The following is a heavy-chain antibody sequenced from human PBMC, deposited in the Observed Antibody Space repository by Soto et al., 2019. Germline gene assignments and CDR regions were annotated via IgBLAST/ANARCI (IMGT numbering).Heavy chain of an antibody. V-gene: IGHV1-69*13. D-gene: IGHD2-8*02. Sequence: SLKVSCKASGGTFSIYAISWVRQAPGQGLEWMGGIIPIFGTANYAQKFQGRVTITADESTSTAYMELSSLRSEDTAVYYCAKYANYWDYFDYWGQGTLVTVSS. CDR2: IIPIFGTA. J-gene: IGHJ4*02. CDR3: AKYANYWDYFDY. CDR1: GGTFSIYA.